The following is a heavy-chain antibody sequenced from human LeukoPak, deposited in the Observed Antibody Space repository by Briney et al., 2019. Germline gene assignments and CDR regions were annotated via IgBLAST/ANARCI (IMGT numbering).Heavy chain of an antibody. D-gene: IGHD4-17*01. J-gene: IGHJ3*02. CDR1: GFTFSSYS. V-gene: IGHV3-21*04. Sequence: GGSLRLSCAASGFTFSSYSMNWVRQAPGKGLEWVSSISSSSSYIYYADSVKGRFTISRDNAKNSLYLQMNSLRAEDTAVYYCAKRSALDGDYGAFDIWGQGTMVTVSS. CDR3: AKRSALDGDYGAFDI. CDR2: ISSSSSYI.